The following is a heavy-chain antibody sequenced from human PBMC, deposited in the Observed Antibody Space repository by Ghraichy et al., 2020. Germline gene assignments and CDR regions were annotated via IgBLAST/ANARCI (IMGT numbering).Heavy chain of an antibody. Sequence: GESLNISCAASGFTFSSYAMHWVRQAPGKGLEWVAVISYDGSNKYYADSVKGRFTISRDNSKNTLYLQMNSLRAEDTAVYYCARDESAGGYDLLYYFDYWGQGTLVTVSS. CDR1: GFTFSSYA. CDR3: ARDESAGGYDLLYYFDY. CDR2: ISYDGSNK. J-gene: IGHJ4*02. V-gene: IGHV3-30*04. D-gene: IGHD5-12*01.